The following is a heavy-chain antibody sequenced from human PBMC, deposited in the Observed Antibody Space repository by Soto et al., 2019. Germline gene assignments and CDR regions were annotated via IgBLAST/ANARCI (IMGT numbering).Heavy chain of an antibody. V-gene: IGHV3-30*18. D-gene: IGHD6-19*01. CDR1: GFTFSSYG. J-gene: IGHJ4*02. Sequence: QVQLVESGGGVVQPGRSLRLSCAASGFTFSSYGMHWVRQAPGKGLEWVAVISYDGSNKYYADSVKGRFTISRDNSKNSLYLQMNRLRAEETVVYYCAKGDGRYSSGWYLGNRVDYWGPGTLVTGS. CDR3: AKGDGRYSSGWYLGNRVDY. CDR2: ISYDGSNK.